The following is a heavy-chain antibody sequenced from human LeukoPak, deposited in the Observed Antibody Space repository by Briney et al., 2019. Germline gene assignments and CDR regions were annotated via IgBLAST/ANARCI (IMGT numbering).Heavy chain of an antibody. Sequence: PGGSLRLSCVDSEFTFRRYWMHWVRQAPGEGLVWVSRINTDGRTTDYADSVKGRFTISRDNAKNTLYLQMNSLRAEDTAVYYCARDLAGSRDKWGQGTLDTVSS. CDR1: EFTFRRYW. CDR3: ARDLAGSRDK. CDR2: INTDGRTT. J-gene: IGHJ4*02. D-gene: IGHD2-15*01. V-gene: IGHV3-74*01.